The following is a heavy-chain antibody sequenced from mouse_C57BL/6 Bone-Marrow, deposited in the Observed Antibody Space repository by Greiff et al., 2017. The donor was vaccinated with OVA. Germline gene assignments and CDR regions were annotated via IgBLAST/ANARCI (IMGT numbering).Heavy chain of an antibody. CDR3: ARQTRRGFAY. J-gene: IGHJ3*01. Sequence: EVKLMESGGDLVKPGGSLKLSCAASGFTFSSYGMSWVRQTPDKRLEWVATISSGGSYTYYPDSVKGRFTISRDNAKNTLYLQMSSLKAEDTAMYDSARQTRRGFAYWGQGTLVTVSA. V-gene: IGHV5-6*01. CDR1: GFTFSSYG. CDR2: ISSGGSYT.